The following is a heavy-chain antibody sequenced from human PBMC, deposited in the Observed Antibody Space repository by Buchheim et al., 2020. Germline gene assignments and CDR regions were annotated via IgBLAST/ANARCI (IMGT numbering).Heavy chain of an antibody. CDR3: ARRSSSSWYPDFDY. J-gene: IGHJ4*02. Sequence: QVQLQESGPGLVKPSETLSLTCTVSGGSISSSSYYWGWIRQPPGKGLEWIGSIYYSGSTYYNPSLKSRVTISVDTSKNQFSLKLSSVTAADTAVYYCARRSSSSWYPDFDYWGQGTL. CDR1: GGSISSSSYY. D-gene: IGHD6-13*01. CDR2: IYYSGST. V-gene: IGHV4-39*01.